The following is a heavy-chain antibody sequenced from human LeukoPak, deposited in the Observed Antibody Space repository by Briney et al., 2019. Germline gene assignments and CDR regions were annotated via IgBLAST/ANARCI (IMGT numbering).Heavy chain of an antibody. V-gene: IGHV1-2*02. D-gene: IGHD5-24*01. CDR3: ARGGIPEMATPYFDY. Sequence: ASVKVSCKASGYTFTGYYMPWVRQAPGQGLEWMGWINPNSGGTNYAQKFQGRVTITADKSTSTAYMELSSLRSEDTAVYYLARGGIPEMATPYFDYWGQGTLVTVSS. J-gene: IGHJ4*02. CDR2: INPNSGGT. CDR1: GYTFTGYY.